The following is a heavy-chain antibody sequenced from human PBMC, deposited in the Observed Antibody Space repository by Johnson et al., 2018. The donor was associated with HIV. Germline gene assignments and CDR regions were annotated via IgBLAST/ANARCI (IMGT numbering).Heavy chain of an antibody. CDR2: LWYAGSNK. CDR3: VKGRDSSSWYAFDI. J-gene: IGHJ3*02. Sequence: QVQLVESGGGVVQTGRSLRLSCAAPGFTFNSYGMHWVRQAPGKGLEWVAGLWYAGSNKYYADSVKVRFTISTDTSKNTLYMQMNSLRAEGTAGYSCVKGRDSSSWYAFDIWGQGTMVTVSS. V-gene: IGHV3-33*06. CDR1: GFTFNSYG. D-gene: IGHD6-13*01.